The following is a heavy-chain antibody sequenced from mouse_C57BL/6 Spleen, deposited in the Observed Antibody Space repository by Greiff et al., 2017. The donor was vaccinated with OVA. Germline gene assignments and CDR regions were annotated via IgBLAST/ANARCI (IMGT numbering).Heavy chain of an antibody. V-gene: IGHV1-80*01. CDR1: GYAFSSYW. J-gene: IGHJ3*01. CDR3: AGYYGSSPAWFAY. D-gene: IGHD1-1*01. Sequence: VQLQQSGAELVKPGASVKISCKASGYAFSSYWMNWVKQRPGKGLEWIGQIYPGDGDTSYNGKFKGKATLTADKSSSTAYMQLSSLTSEDSAVYFCAGYYGSSPAWFAYWGQGTLVTVSA. CDR2: IYPGDGDT.